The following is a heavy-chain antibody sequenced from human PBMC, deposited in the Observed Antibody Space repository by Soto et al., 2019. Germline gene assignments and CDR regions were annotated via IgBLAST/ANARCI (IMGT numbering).Heavy chain of an antibody. Sequence: GGSLRLSCAASGFTFSSYSMNWVRQAPGKGLEWVSYISSSSSTIYYADSVKGRFTISRDNAKNSLYLQMNSLRAEDTAVYYCARNSGYGKHYYMDVWGKGTTVTVSS. CDR3: ARNSGYGKHYYMDV. J-gene: IGHJ6*03. CDR2: ISSSSSTI. V-gene: IGHV3-48*01. CDR1: GFTFSSYS. D-gene: IGHD5-12*01.